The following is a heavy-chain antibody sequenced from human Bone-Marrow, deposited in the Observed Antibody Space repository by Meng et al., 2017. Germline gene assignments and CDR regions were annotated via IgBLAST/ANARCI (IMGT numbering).Heavy chain of an antibody. D-gene: IGHD6-13*01. CDR3: ATGAAAADH. V-gene: IGHV3-15*04. CDR1: GFTFSSYS. Sequence: GESLKISCAASGFTFSSYSMNWVRQAPGKGLEWVGRIETKSEGGTADYAAPVKGRFSISRDDSKNTLYLQMNTLISEDTGVYFCATGAAAADHWGQGTLVTVSS. CDR2: IETKSEGGTA. J-gene: IGHJ4*02.